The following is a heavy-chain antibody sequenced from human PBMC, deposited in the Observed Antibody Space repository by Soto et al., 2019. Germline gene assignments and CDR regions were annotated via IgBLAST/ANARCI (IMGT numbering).Heavy chain of an antibody. V-gene: IGHV4-31*03. CDR2: IHYSGDN. J-gene: IGHJ4*01. D-gene: IGHD4-17*01. CDR3: ARGDYNVYWGYDY. CDR1: GGSISSGNYY. Sequence: QVQLQESGPGLVKPSQTLSVTCTVSGGSISSGNYYWSWIRQHPWKGLEWIGYIHYSGDNYYNPSLKSRVTMSIDTSKNQFSLKLSSVTAADTAVYFCARGDYNVYWGYDYWGHRTPVTVSS.